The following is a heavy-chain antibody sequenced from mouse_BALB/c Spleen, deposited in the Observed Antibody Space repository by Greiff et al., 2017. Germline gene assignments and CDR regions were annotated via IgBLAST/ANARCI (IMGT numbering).Heavy chain of an antibody. CDR2: IDPANGNT. Sequence: EVQLVESGAELVKPGASVKLSCTASGFNIKDTYMHWVKQRPEQGLEWIGRIDPANGNTKYDPKFQGKATITADTSSNTAYLQLSSLTSEDTAVYYCARRDYYGDWYFDVWGAGTTVTVSS. J-gene: IGHJ1*01. CDR1: GFNIKDTY. D-gene: IGHD1-2*01. V-gene: IGHV14-3*02. CDR3: ARRDYYGDWYFDV.